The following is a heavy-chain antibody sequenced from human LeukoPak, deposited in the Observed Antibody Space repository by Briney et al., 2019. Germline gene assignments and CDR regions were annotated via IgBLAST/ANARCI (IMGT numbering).Heavy chain of an antibody. V-gene: IGHV4-34*01. CDR3: ARGRHDYDSSGSYYNY. CDR2: ITHSGST. Sequence: PSETLSLTCAVYGASFRAYYWRWIRQPPGKGLEWSGEITHSGSTNYNPSLKSRVTISVDTSKNQFSLKLSSVTAADTAVYYCARGRHDYDSSGSYYNYWGQGTLVTVSS. D-gene: IGHD3-22*01. J-gene: IGHJ4*02. CDR1: GASFRAYY.